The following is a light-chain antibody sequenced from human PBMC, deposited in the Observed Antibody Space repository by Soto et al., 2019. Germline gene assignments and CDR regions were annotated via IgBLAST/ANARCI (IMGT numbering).Light chain of an antibody. CDR1: QSVRNL. Sequence: EVVLTQSPATLSLSPGERATLSCRASQSVRNLLAWYQQQPGQAPRLLIYDVFNRATGIPARFSGSGSGTDFTLTISSLEPEDFAIYYCQQRSDWRLSFGGGTKVEIK. CDR2: DVF. J-gene: IGKJ4*01. V-gene: IGKV3-11*01. CDR3: QQRSDWRLS.